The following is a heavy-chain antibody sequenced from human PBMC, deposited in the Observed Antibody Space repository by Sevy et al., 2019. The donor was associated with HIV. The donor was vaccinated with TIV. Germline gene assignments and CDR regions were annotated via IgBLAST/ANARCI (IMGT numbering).Heavy chain of an antibody. J-gene: IGHJ4*02. CDR1: GFTFSGSA. V-gene: IGHV3-73*01. CDR3: TCTYHNDSSDYQGGYYFDY. Sequence: GGSLRLSCAASGFTFSGSAIHWVRQASGKGLEWVARIRRKANTYATSYAESVKGRFTISRDDSKNTAYLQMNSLKSEDTAFYYCTCTYHNDSSDYQGGYYFDYWGQGTLVTVSS. CDR2: IRRKANTYAT. D-gene: IGHD6-25*01.